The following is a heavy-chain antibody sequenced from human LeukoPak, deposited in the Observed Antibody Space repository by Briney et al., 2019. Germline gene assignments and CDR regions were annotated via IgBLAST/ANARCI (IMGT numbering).Heavy chain of an antibody. J-gene: IGHJ3*02. D-gene: IGHD3-9*01. Sequence: SETLSLTCTVSGGSISSYYWSWIRQPPGKGLEWIGEINHSGSTNYNSSLKSRVTISVDTSKNQFSLKLRSVTAADTAVYYCATRLLRYFDWLLEGSPDAFDIWGQGTMVTVSS. CDR2: INHSGST. V-gene: IGHV4-34*01. CDR3: ATRLLRYFDWLLEGSPDAFDI. CDR1: GGSISSYY.